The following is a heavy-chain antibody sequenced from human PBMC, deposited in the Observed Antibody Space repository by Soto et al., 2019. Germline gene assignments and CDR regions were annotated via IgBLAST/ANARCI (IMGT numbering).Heavy chain of an antibody. V-gene: IGHV4-39*01. D-gene: IGHD7-27*01. CDR2: IYYSGST. CDR3: ARLWGSYFDY. Sequence: QLELQESGPGLVKPSETLSLTCTVSGGSISSSSYYWGWIRQPPGKGLEWIGSIYYSGSTYYNPSLKSRVTISVDTSKNQFSLKLSSVTAADTAVYYCARLWGSYFDYWGQGTLITVSS. CDR1: GGSISSSSYY. J-gene: IGHJ4*02.